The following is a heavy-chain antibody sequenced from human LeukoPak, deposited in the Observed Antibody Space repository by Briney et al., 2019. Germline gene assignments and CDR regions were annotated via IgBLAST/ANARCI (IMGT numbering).Heavy chain of an antibody. V-gene: IGHV3-30*02. D-gene: IGHD3-16*02. CDR2: IRYDGSNK. J-gene: IGHJ3*02. Sequence: PGGSLRLSCAASGFTYSSYGMHWVRQAPGKGLAWVAFIRYDGSNKYYADSVKGRFTISRDNSKNTLYLQMNSLRAEDTAVYYCAKDMITFGGVIVKAGAFDIWGQGTMVTVSS. CDR1: GFTYSSYG. CDR3: AKDMITFGGVIVKAGAFDI.